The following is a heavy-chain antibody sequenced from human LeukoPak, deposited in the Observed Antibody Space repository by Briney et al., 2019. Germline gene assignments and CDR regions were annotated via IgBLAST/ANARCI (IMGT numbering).Heavy chain of an antibody. Sequence: SETLSLTCTVSGGPISNYFCTWIRQPAGKRLEWIGRIYTGGSTNYNPSLKSRVTMSVDTSRKQFSLKLSSVTAADTAVYYCASSRPYDSSGYFAFDIWGQGTMVTVSS. D-gene: IGHD3-22*01. J-gene: IGHJ3*02. CDR3: ASSRPYDSSGYFAFDI. CDR2: IYTGGST. CDR1: GGPISNYF. V-gene: IGHV4-4*07.